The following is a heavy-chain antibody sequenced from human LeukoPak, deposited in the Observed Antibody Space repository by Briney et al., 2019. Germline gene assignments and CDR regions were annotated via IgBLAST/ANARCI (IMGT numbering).Heavy chain of an antibody. V-gene: IGHV3-30*02. Sequence: GGSLRLSCAASGFTFSTYGMHWVRQAPGKGLEWVAFIQYNGNNKYYADSVKGRFTISRDNSKNTLYLQMNSLRADDTAVYYCARVGSGSYYMDFDYWGQGTLVTVSS. J-gene: IGHJ4*02. CDR1: GFTFSTYG. D-gene: IGHD3-10*01. CDR2: IQYNGNNK. CDR3: ARVGSGSYYMDFDY.